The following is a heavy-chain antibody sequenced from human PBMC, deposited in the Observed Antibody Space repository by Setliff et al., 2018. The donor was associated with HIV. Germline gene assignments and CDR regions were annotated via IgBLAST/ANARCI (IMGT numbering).Heavy chain of an antibody. D-gene: IGHD6-19*01. CDR1: GFIFSSHS. CDR3: VRDYRWLNWFFDL. Sequence: RLSCAASGFIFSSHSMNWVRQAPGKGLEWVSSISRSSDEIHYADSVKGRFTISRDNTKYSLYLQMNKVRAEDTAVYFCVRDYRWLNWFFDLWGRGTLVTVSS. V-gene: IGHV3-21*01. CDR2: ISRSSDEI. J-gene: IGHJ2*01.